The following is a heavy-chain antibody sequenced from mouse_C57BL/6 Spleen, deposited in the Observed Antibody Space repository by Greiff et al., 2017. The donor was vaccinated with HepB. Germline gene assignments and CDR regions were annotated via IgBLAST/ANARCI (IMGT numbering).Heavy chain of an antibody. V-gene: IGHV5-17*01. D-gene: IGHD2-2*01. CDR3: ARRVTTDWYFDV. CDR2: ISSGSSTI. Sequence: EVKLVESGGGLVKPGGSLKLSCAASGFTFSDYGMHWVRQAPEKGLEWVAYISSGSSTIYYADTVKGRFTISRDNAKNTLFLQMTRLRSEDTAMYYCARRVTTDWYFDVWGTGTTVTVSS. J-gene: IGHJ1*03. CDR1: GFTFSDYG.